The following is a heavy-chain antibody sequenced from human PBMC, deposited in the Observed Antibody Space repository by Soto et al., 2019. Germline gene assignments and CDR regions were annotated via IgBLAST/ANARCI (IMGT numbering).Heavy chain of an antibody. CDR3: ARDGWVRGGYDFWSGYYWHHSRVDV. D-gene: IGHD3-3*01. J-gene: IGHJ6*02. V-gene: IGHV3-30-3*01. CDR1: GFTFSSYA. Sequence: QVQLVESGGGVVQPGRSLRLSCAASGFTFSSYAMHWVRQAPGKGLEWVAVISYDGSNKYYADSVKGRFTISRDNSKNTLYLQMNSRRAEDTAVYYCARDGWVRGGYDFWSGYYWHHSRVDVWGQGTTVTVSS. CDR2: ISYDGSNK.